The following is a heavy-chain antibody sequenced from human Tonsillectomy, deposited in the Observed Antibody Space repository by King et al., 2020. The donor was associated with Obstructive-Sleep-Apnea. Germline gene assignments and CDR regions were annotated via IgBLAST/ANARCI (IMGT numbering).Heavy chain of an antibody. CDR1: RFTFSNYN. Sequence: VQLVESGGGLVKPGGSLRLSCAASRFTFSNYNMNWVRQAPGKGLEWVSSISSSSNYIYYADSVKGRFTISRDNAKNSLYLQMNSLRAEDTAVYYCASDRGGTEEGTFDYWGQGTLVTVSS. D-gene: IGHD1-1*01. V-gene: IGHV3-21*01. CDR3: ASDRGGTEEGTFDY. CDR2: ISSSSNYI. J-gene: IGHJ4*02.